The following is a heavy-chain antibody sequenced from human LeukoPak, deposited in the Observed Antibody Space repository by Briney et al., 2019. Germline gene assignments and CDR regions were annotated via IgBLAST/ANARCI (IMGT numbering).Heavy chain of an antibody. CDR2: ISSSSSYI. V-gene: IGHV3-21*01. Sequence: GGSLRLSCAASGXTFSSYSVNWVRQAPGKGLEWVSSISSSSSYIYYPDSMKGRFTISRDNAKNSLYLQMNSLRAEDTAVYYCARWYSGSQYFDYWGQGTLVTVSS. CDR1: GXTFSSYS. J-gene: IGHJ4*02. D-gene: IGHD1-26*01. CDR3: ARWYSGSQYFDY.